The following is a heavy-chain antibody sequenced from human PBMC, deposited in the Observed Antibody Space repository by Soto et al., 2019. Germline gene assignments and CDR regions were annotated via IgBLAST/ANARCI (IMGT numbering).Heavy chain of an antibody. V-gene: IGHV1-24*01. CDR3: ATGRMSSGWPFDY. J-gene: IGHJ4*02. CDR1: GYTLTELS. CDR2: FDPGDGET. Sequence: VASVKVSCKVSGYTLTELSMHWVRQAPGKGLEWMGGFDPGDGETIYAQKFQGRVTMTEDTSTDTAYMELSSLRSENTAVYYCATGRMSSGWPFDYWGQGTLVTVSS. D-gene: IGHD6-19*01.